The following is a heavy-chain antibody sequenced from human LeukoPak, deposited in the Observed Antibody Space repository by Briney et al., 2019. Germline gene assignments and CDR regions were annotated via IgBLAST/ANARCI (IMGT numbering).Heavy chain of an antibody. Sequence: GASVKVSCKASGYTFTSYAMLWVRQAPGQRLEWMGWINAGNGNTKYSQKFQGRVTITRDTSASTAYMELSSLRSEDTAVYYCARAHYDFWSGQRRYGMDVWGQGTTVTVSS. D-gene: IGHD3-3*01. J-gene: IGHJ6*02. CDR2: INAGNGNT. CDR1: GYTFTSYA. CDR3: ARAHYDFWSGQRRYGMDV. V-gene: IGHV1-3*01.